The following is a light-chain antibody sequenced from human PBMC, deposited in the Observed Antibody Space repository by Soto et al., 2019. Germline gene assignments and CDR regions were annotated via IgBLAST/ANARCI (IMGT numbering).Light chain of an antibody. CDR2: AAS. CDR1: QGITSW. Sequence: DIQMTQSPSYVPASVGDRVTITCRASQGITSWLAWYQQKPGKAPKLLIYAASTLQSGVPSRFSGSGSGTDFTLTISCLQSEDFATYYCQQYYSYPQTFGQGTKVDIK. CDR3: QQYYSYPQT. V-gene: IGKV1-12*01. J-gene: IGKJ1*01.